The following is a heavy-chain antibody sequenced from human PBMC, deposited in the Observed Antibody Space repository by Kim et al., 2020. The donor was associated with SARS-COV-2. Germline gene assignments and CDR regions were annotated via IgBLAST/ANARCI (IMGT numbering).Heavy chain of an antibody. CDR3: ARDIRYFDWLLYSGRYYYYGMDV. V-gene: IGHV1-8*01. D-gene: IGHD3-9*01. CDR1: GYTFTSYD. Sequence: ASVKFSCKASGYTFTSYDINWVRQATGQGLEWMGWMNPNSGNTGYAQKFQGRVTMTRNISISTAYMELSSLRSEDTAVYYCARDIRYFDWLLYSGRYYYYGMDVWGQGTTVTVSS. J-gene: IGHJ6*02. CDR2: MNPNSGNT.